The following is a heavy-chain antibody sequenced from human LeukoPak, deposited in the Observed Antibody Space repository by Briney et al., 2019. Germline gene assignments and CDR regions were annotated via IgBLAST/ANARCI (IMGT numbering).Heavy chain of an antibody. J-gene: IGHJ4*02. V-gene: IGHV3-21*01. D-gene: IGHD5-12*01. CDR3: ARERGYSGYDKGGFDY. CDR1: GFTFSSYS. Sequence: GGSLRLSCAASGFTFSSYSMNWVRQAPGKGLEWVSSISSSSGYIYYADSVKGRFTISRDNAKNSLYLQMNSLRAEDTAVYYCARERGYSGYDKGGFDYWGQGTLVTVSS. CDR2: ISSSSGYI.